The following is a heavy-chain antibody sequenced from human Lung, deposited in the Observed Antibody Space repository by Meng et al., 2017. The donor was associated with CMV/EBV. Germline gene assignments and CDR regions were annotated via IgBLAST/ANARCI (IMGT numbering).Heavy chain of an antibody. CDR1: RGSISSSRHY. CDR2: MLYGGST. D-gene: IGHD3-16*01. V-gene: IGHV4-39*07. Sequence: CTGSRGSISSSRHYWGWVRQAPGKGLEWIGSMLYGGSTFYNPSLKSRVSISIDVSKNQFSLSLSSVTAADTAVYYCARVWGGDNWLDPWGQGILVTVSS. CDR3: ARVWGGDNWLDP. J-gene: IGHJ5*02.